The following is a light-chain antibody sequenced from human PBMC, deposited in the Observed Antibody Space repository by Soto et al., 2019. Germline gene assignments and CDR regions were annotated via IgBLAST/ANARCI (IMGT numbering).Light chain of an antibody. CDR2: EAS. CDR3: QQGSTWPWT. Sequence: EIVLTQSPSTLSLSPGERATLSCRASQSVSSSLALYQQKLGQAPRLLIYEASDRATGIPARFSGSGSGTDFTLIISRLEPEDFAVYYCQQGSTWPWTFGQGTKVDIK. J-gene: IGKJ1*01. CDR1: QSVSSS. V-gene: IGKV3-11*01.